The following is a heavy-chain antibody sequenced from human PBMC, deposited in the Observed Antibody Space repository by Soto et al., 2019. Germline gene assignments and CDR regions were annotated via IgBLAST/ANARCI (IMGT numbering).Heavy chain of an antibody. CDR1: GFTFSSYA. CDR2: ISGSGGST. V-gene: IGHV3-23*01. J-gene: IGHJ6*02. CDR3: AKYAPGGYCSGGSCYDYYYYYGMDV. Sequence: GGSLRLSCAASGFTFSSYAMSWVRQAPGKGLEWVSAISGSGGSTYYADSVKGRFTISRDNSKNTLYLQMNSLRAEDTAVYYCAKYAPGGYCSGGSCYDYYYYYGMDVWGQGTTVTVSS. D-gene: IGHD2-15*01.